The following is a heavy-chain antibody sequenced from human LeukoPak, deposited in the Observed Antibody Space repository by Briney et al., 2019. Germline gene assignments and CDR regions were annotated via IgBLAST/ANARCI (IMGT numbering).Heavy chain of an antibody. CDR2: IYPSGSDT. CDR3: ARRIAGGGVDY. CDR1: GYSFSTYW. D-gene: IGHD6-13*01. V-gene: IGHV5-51*01. Sequence: GESLKSSCKGSGYSFSTYWIGLVRQMPGEGLEWAGSIYPSGSDTRYSPSFQGQVTISADKSINTAERSINPAYLPWSSMKASDTAMYYCARRIAGGGVDYWGQGTLVTVSS. J-gene: IGHJ4*02.